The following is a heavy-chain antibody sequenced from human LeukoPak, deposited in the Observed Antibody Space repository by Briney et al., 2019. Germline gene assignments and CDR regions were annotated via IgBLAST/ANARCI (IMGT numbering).Heavy chain of an antibody. CDR3: ARHLGSGGSPIYPLRFDP. CDR2: ISYDGSNK. J-gene: IGHJ5*02. D-gene: IGHD2-15*01. V-gene: IGHV3-30*03. Sequence: PGGSLRLSCAASGFTFSSYGMHWVRQAPGKGLEWVAVISYDGSNKYYADSVKGRFTISRDNSKNTLYLQMNSLRAEDTAVYYCARHLGSGGSPIYPLRFDPWGQGTLVTVSS. CDR1: GFTFSSYG.